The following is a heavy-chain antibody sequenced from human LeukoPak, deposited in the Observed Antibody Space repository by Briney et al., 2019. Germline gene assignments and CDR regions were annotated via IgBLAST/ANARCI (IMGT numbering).Heavy chain of an antibody. Sequence: ASVKVSCKASGYTLTDNYMHWVRQAPGQGLEWMGWNNPNNGGTNYAQKLQGRVTMTTDTSTSTAYMELRSLRSDDTAVYYCARDGYCSSTSCYSAALQHWGQGTLVTVSS. D-gene: IGHD2-2*03. CDR3: ARDGYCSSTSCYSAALQH. V-gene: IGHV1-2*02. CDR1: GYTLTDNY. J-gene: IGHJ1*01. CDR2: NNPNNGGT.